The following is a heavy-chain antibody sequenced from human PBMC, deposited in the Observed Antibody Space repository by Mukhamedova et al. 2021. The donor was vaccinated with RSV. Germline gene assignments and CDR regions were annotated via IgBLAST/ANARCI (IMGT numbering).Heavy chain of an antibody. D-gene: IGHD5-18*01. V-gene: IGHV4-4*07. CDR3: ARNVYSAIFQGYAFDI. CDR2: IYTSGST. Sequence: GRIYTSGSTNYNPSLKSRVTMSVDTSKNQFSLKLSSVTAADTAVYYCARNVYSAIFQGYAFDIWGQGTMVTVSS. J-gene: IGHJ3*02.